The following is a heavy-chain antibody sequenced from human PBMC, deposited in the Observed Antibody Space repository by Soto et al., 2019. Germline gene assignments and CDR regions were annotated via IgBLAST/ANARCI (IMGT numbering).Heavy chain of an antibody. CDR1: GGSISSGGYY. CDR2: IYYRGST. Sequence: QVQLQESGPGLVKPSQTLSLTCTVSGGSISSGGYYWSWIRKHPGKGLEWIGYIYYRGSTYYNPSLKNRVTISVDTSKNQFSLKLSSVTAADTAVYYCARACDYGDYRAFDIWGQGTMVTVSS. CDR3: ARACDYGDYRAFDI. D-gene: IGHD4-17*01. V-gene: IGHV4-31*03. J-gene: IGHJ3*02.